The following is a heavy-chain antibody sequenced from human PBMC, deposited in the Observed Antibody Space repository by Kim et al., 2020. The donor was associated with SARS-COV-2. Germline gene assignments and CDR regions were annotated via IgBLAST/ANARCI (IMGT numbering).Heavy chain of an antibody. CDR3: AKDGIAAAGIYSYGMDV. V-gene: IGHV3-9*01. J-gene: IGHJ6*01. CDR2: ISWNSGSI. Sequence: GGSLRLSCAASGFTFDDYAMHWVRQAPGKGLEWVSDISWNSGSIGYADSVKGRFTISRDNAKNSLYLQMNSLRAEDTALYYCAKDGIAAAGIYSYGMDV. D-gene: IGHD6-13*01. CDR1: GFTFDDYA.